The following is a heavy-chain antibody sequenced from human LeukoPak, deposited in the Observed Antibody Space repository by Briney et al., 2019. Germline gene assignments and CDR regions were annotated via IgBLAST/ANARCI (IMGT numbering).Heavy chain of an antibody. D-gene: IGHD3-16*02. CDR1: GFTFSNAW. CDR2: IKSKTDGGTT. V-gene: IGHV3-15*01. Sequence: PGGSLRLSCAASGFTFSNAWMSWVRQAPGKGLEWVGRIKSKTDGGTTDYAAPVKGRFTISRDDSKNTLYLQMNSLKTEDTAVYYCTTTYYDYVWGSYPIGSQVTTFDYWGQGTLVTVSS. J-gene: IGHJ4*02. CDR3: TTTYYDYVWGSYPIGSQVTTFDY.